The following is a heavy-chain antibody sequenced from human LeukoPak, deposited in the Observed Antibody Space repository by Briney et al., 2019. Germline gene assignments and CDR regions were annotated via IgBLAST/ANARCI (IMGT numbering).Heavy chain of an antibody. V-gene: IGHV3-23*01. D-gene: IGHD3-22*01. CDR2: IRGSGGST. Sequence: GGSLRLSCAASGFTFSSYAMSWVRQAPGKGLEWVSVIRGSGGSTYYADSVKGRFTISRDNSKNTLYLQMNSLRAEDTAIYYCAKGNSSGYYSPIDYWGQGTLVTVSS. J-gene: IGHJ4*02. CDR3: AKGNSSGYYSPIDY. CDR1: GFTFSSYA.